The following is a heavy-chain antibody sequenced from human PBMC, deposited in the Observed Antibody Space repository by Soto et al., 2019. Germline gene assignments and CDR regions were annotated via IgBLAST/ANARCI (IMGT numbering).Heavy chain of an antibody. CDR1: GGSFSGYY. D-gene: IGHD2-2*01. Sequence: SETLSLTCAVYGGSFSGYYWSWIRQPPGKGLEWIGYIYYSGSTHYNPSLKSRVTISVDTSKNQFSLRLSSVTAADTAVYYCARPGYCSSTSCYWFDPWGQGTLVTVSS. J-gene: IGHJ5*02. CDR3: ARPGYCSSTSCYWFDP. V-gene: IGHV4-59*08. CDR2: IYYSGST.